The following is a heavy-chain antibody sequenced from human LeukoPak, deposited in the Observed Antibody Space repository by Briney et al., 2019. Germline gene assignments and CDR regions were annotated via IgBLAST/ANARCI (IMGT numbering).Heavy chain of an antibody. D-gene: IGHD6-19*01. CDR2: INADDGNT. Sequence: ASVKVSCKTSGYIFTTYAIHWVRQAPGRGLEWMGLINADDGNTRYSQRFQGRVTITRDTSANTAYMELSSLRFEDTAVYYCAKDPDGGWFQWYYFDYWGQGTLVTVSS. V-gene: IGHV1-3*01. CDR3: AKDPDGGWFQWYYFDY. J-gene: IGHJ4*02. CDR1: GYIFTTYA.